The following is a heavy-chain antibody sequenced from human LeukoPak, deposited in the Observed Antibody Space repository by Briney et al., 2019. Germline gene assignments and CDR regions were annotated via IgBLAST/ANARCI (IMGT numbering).Heavy chain of an antibody. CDR3: ARENWDFVAVPMDV. CDR1: GFTFTSYN. CDR2: ITSSSSYI. J-gene: IGHJ6*04. V-gene: IGHV3-21*06. D-gene: IGHD3-3*01. Sequence: PGGSLRLSCAASGFTFTSYNMNWVRQAPGKGLEWVSSITSSSSYIYYADSVKGRFTISRDNAKNSLYLQMNSLRAEDTAIYYCARENWDFVAVPMDVWGKGTTVIVSS.